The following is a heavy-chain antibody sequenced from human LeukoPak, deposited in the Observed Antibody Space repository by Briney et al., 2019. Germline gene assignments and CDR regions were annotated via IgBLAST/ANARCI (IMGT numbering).Heavy chain of an antibody. CDR1: RFTASTSY. J-gene: IGHJ4*02. CDR2: IYSGGST. CDR3: ARDPLDY. Sequence: GGSRRLACAASRFTASTSYMSWVRQAAGNGLEWVSVIYSGGSTYYADSVKGRFTLSRDNSKNTLYLQMNSLRAEGTAVYYCARDPLDYWGQGTLVTVSS. V-gene: IGHV3-66*01.